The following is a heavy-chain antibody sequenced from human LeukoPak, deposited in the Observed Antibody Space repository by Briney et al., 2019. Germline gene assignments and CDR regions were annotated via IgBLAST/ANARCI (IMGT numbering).Heavy chain of an antibody. D-gene: IGHD3-10*01. CDR3: ARGSLVHYYGSGSYRIRAGFDY. V-gene: IGHV3-21*01. CDR1: GFTFSRNS. J-gene: IGHJ4*02. CDR2: ISTSSSYI. Sequence: GGSLRLSCAVSGFTFSRNSMNWVRQAPGKGLEWVSSISTSSSYIYYADSVKGRFTISRDNAKNSLYLQMNSLRAEDTAVYYCARGSLVHYYGSGSYRIRAGFDYWGQGTLVTVSS.